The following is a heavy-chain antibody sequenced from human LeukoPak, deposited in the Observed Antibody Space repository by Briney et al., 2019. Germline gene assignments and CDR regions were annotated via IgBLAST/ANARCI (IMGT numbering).Heavy chain of an antibody. CDR1: GFTFSDYY. CDR2: ISSSSSYT. CDR3: ARAEGYSPGYYYYGMDV. V-gene: IGHV3-11*06. Sequence: GGSLRLSCAASGFTFSDYYMSWIRQAPGKGLEWVSHISSSSSYTNYADSVKGRFTISRDNAKNSLYLQMHSLRAEDTAVYYYARAEGYSPGYYYYGMDVWGQGTTVTVSS. D-gene: IGHD5-18*01. J-gene: IGHJ6*02.